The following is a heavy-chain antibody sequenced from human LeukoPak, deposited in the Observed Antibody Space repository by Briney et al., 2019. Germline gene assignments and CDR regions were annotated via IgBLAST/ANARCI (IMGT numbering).Heavy chain of an antibody. J-gene: IGHJ5*02. CDR2: IYYSGST. Sequence: SETLSLTRTLSGGTTSSYYCSWIGQPPGMGLEWIGYIYYSGSTKYKTSLKSRVTISVDTSKNQFSLRLSSVTAADTAVYYCARGGFLHPFHPWGQGGLPTVSS. V-gene: IGHV4-59*01. D-gene: IGHD2-21*01. CDR1: GGTTSSYY. CDR3: ARGGFLHPFHP.